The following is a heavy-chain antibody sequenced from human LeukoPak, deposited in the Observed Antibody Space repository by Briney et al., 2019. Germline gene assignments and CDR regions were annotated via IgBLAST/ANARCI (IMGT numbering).Heavy chain of an antibody. CDR1: GGSVSGYY. Sequence: SETLSLTCAVYGGSVSGYYWSWIRQPPGKGLEWVGEINHSGSTNYNQSLKSRVSISVDSSKTQFSLKVSSVTAADTAVYYCARGSDTAAGLYWGQGTLVTVSS. J-gene: IGHJ4*02. D-gene: IGHD6-13*01. V-gene: IGHV4-34*01. CDR2: INHSGST. CDR3: ARGSDTAAGLY.